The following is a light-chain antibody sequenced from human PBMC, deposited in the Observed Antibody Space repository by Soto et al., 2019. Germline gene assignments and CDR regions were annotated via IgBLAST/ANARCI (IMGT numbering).Light chain of an antibody. CDR3: QQYCSSPPYT. V-gene: IGKV3-20*01. Sequence: EIVLTQSPGTLSLSPGERATLSCRASQSVSSSYLAWYQQKPGQAPMLLIYGASSRATGITDRFSGSGSWTDFTPTISRLVPEDFAVYYCQQYCSSPPYTFGQGTKLEIK. J-gene: IGKJ2*01. CDR1: QSVSSSY. CDR2: GAS.